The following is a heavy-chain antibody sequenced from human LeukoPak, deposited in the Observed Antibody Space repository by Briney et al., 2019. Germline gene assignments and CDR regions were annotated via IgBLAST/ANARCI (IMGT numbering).Heavy chain of an antibody. CDR3: GRLGYCSSTSCAREYYYYYGMDV. CDR2: IIPMIGKR. V-gene: IGHV1-69*04. Sequence: SVKISCKASGGTFSSNAISWVRQAPGQGLEWMGRIIPMIGKRNYSQKFQGRVTITADKSTSTAYMELSSLRSEGTAVYYCGRLGYCSSTSCAREYYYYYGMDVWGQGTTVTVSS. J-gene: IGHJ6*02. CDR1: GGTFSSNA. D-gene: IGHD2-2*01.